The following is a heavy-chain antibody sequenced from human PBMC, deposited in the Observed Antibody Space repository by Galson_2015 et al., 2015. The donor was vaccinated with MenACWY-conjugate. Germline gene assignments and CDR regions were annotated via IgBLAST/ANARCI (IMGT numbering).Heavy chain of an antibody. J-gene: IGHJ4*01. CDR1: GFIFSSYS. D-gene: IGHD1-1*01. CDR3: ARDVRYRSDY. Sequence: SLRLSCAASGFIFSSYSMNWVRQAPGKGLEWVSYINDNSGAKYYADSVKGRFTISRDNAKNSLYLQMNSLRDGDTAVYFCARDVRYRSDYCGHATLVTVSP. V-gene: IGHV3-48*02. CDR2: INDNSGAK.